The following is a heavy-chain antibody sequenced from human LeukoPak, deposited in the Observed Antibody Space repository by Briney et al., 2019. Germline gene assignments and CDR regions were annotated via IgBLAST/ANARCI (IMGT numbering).Heavy chain of an antibody. V-gene: IGHV4-34*01. CDR2: INHSGST. J-gene: IGHJ4*02. CDR1: GGSFSGYY. Sequence: SETLSLTCAVYGGSFSGYYWSWIRQPLGKGLEWIGEINHSGSTNYNPSLKSRVTISVVTSKNQFSLRLNSVTAADTAVYYCARHDGRGGNTMGALDSWGQGSLVTVSS. D-gene: IGHD3-3*01. CDR3: ARHDGRGGNTMGALDS.